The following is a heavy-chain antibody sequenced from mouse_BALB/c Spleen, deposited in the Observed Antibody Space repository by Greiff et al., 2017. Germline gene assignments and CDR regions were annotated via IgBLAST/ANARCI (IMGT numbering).Heavy chain of an antibody. CDR2: IWAGGST. CDR3: ARYDYDGGGYAMDY. V-gene: IGHV2-9*02. Sequence: VQLKESGPGLVAPSQSLSITCTVSGFSLTSYGVHWVRQPPGKGLEWLGVIWAGGSTNYNSALMSRLSISKDNSKSQVFLKMNSLQTDDTAMYYCARYDYDGGGYAMDYWGQGTSVTVSS. D-gene: IGHD2-4*01. CDR1: GFSLTSYG. J-gene: IGHJ4*01.